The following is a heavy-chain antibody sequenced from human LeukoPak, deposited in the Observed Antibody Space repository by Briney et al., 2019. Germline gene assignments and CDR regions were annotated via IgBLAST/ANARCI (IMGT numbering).Heavy chain of an antibody. D-gene: IGHD3-3*01. CDR2: ISAYNGNT. CDR1: GYTFTSYG. Sequence: ASVKVSCKASGYTFTSYGISWVRQAPGQGLEWMGWISAYNGNTNYAQKLRGRVTMTTDTSTSTAYMELRSLRSDDTAVYYCARDRPYDFWSGYWENWFDPWGQGTLVTVSS. V-gene: IGHV1-18*01. J-gene: IGHJ5*02. CDR3: ARDRPYDFWSGYWENWFDP.